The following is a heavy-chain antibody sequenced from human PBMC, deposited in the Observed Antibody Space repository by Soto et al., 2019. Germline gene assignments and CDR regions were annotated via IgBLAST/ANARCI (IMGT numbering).Heavy chain of an antibody. J-gene: IGHJ5*02. CDR1: GGSIRSYY. V-gene: IGHV4-59*01. CDR2: IYYSGST. CDR3: ARDYYESSGLNNWFDP. D-gene: IGHD3-22*01. Sequence: QVQLQDSGPGLVKPSETLSLTCTVSGGSIRSYYWSWIRQPPGKGLEWIGYIYYSGSTNYHPSLQSRVTISVDTSKTRFSLKLSSVTAADTAVYSCARDYYESSGLNNWFDPWGQVTLVTVSS.